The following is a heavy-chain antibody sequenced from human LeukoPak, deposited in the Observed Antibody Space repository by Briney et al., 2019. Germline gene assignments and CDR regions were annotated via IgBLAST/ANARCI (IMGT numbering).Heavy chain of an antibody. Sequence: PGGSLRLSCAASGFTFGTYSMNWVRQAPGEGLEWVSSVSSSSSYIYYADSLKGRFTISRDNAKNSLYLQMNSLRAEDTAVYYRARTQLNSYYYYMDVWGKGTTVTVSS. V-gene: IGHV3-21*01. CDR1: GFTFGTYS. CDR2: VSSSSSYI. CDR3: ARTQLNSYYYYMDV. J-gene: IGHJ6*03. D-gene: IGHD2-2*01.